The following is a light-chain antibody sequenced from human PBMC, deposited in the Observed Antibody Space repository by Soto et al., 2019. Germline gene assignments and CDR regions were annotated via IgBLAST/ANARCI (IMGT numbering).Light chain of an antibody. V-gene: IGKV3-15*01. CDR1: RSVSNN. CDR2: AVS. Sequence: EILMTQSPATLSVSPGERATLSCRASRSVSNNLAWYQQKPGQAPRLLIYAVSSRPAGIPARFSGSGSGTEFTLTSHSLQSEDFAVYYCQQYNNWPPTWTFGQATKVEI. CDR3: QQYNNWPPTWT. J-gene: IGKJ1*01.